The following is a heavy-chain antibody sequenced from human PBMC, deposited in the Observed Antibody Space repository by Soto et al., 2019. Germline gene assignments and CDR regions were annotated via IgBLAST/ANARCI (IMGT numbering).Heavy chain of an antibody. CDR3: ARDSNPYCGGECYVETMDV. V-gene: IGHV3-21*01. J-gene: IGHJ6*02. D-gene: IGHD2-21*01. CDR2: ISSSSSYI. CDR1: GFTFSSYS. Sequence: GGSLRLSCAASGFTFSSYSMNWVRQAPGKGLEWVSSISSSSSYIYYADSVKGRFTISRDNAKNSLYLQMNSLRAEDTAVYYCARDSNPYCGGECYVETMDVWGQGTKVTVSS.